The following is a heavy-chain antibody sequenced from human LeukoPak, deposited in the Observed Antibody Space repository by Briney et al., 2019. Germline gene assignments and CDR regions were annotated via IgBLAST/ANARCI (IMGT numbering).Heavy chain of an antibody. CDR3: ARDADILAAFDI. D-gene: IGHD2-15*01. CDR1: GYSISSGYF. V-gene: IGHV4-38-2*02. J-gene: IGHJ3*02. CDR2: MYHRGRT. Sequence: SETLSLTCAVSGYSISSGYFWGWIRQPSGKGLEWIASMYHRGRTYHNPSLKSRVTISVDRSKNQFSLKLNSVTAADTAVYYCARDADILAAFDIWGQGTMVTVSS.